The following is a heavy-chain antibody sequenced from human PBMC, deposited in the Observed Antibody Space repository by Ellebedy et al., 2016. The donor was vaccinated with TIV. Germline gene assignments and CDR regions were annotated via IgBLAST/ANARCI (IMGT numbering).Heavy chain of an antibody. Sequence: MPSETLSLTCTVSGGSISSYYWSWIRQPPGKGLEWIGYIYYSGTTNYNPSLKSRVTISLDTSKNPFSLKLSSVTAADTAVYYCARALGYCSGGSCYEVRLDYWGQGTLVTVSS. D-gene: IGHD2-15*01. V-gene: IGHV4-59*01. CDR1: GGSISSYY. CDR2: IYYSGTT. J-gene: IGHJ4*02. CDR3: ARALGYCSGGSCYEVRLDY.